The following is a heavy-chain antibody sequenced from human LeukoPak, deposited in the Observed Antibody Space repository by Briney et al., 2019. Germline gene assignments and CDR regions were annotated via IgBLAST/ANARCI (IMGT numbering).Heavy chain of an antibody. CDR2: ISSSSSYI. V-gene: IGHV3-21*01. Sequence: GGSLRLSCAASGFTFSSYSMNWVRQAPGKGLEWVSSISSSSSYIYYADSVKGRFTTSRDNAKNSLYLQMNSLRAEDTAVYYCARVMATKQSHSLYDYWGQGTLVTVSS. CDR3: ARVMATKQSHSLYDY. D-gene: IGHD5-24*01. CDR1: GFTFSSYS. J-gene: IGHJ4*02.